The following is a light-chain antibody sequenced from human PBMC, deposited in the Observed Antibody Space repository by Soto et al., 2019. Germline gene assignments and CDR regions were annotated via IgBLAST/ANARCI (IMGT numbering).Light chain of an antibody. V-gene: IGKV3-11*01. J-gene: IGKJ5*01. Sequence: EVVLTQSPVTLSLSPGERATLSCRASQSFRGLLAWYQQKPGQAPRLLIYDAYNRATGIPPRFSGSGSATDFTLTISSLEPEDSAVYYCKQRHMWPITFGQGTRLEIK. CDR3: KQRHMWPIT. CDR2: DAY. CDR1: QSFRGL.